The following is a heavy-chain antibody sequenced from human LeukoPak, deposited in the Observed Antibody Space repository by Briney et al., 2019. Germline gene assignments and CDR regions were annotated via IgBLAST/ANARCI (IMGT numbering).Heavy chain of an antibody. CDR2: ISGSGRST. CDR3: ASPGGSSWSENWFDP. D-gene: IGHD6-13*01. V-gene: IGHV3-23*01. CDR1: GFTFSTYG. J-gene: IGHJ5*02. Sequence: PGGSLRLSCAASGFTFSTYGMSWVRQAPGKGLEWVSAISGSGRSTYYADSVKGRFTISRDNSKNTLYLQMNSLRAEDTAVYYCASPGGSSWSENWFDPWGQGTLVTVSS.